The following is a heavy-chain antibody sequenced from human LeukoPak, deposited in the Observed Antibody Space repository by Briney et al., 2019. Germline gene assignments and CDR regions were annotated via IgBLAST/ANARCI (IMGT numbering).Heavy chain of an antibody. CDR3: AKLLAVAGTGSFRDY. J-gene: IGHJ4*02. D-gene: IGHD6-19*01. CDR1: GFTVSSNY. Sequence: PGGSLRLSCAASGFTVSSNYMSWVRQAPGKGLEWVSAISGSGGSTYYADSVKGRFTISRDNSKNTLYLQMNSLRAEDTAVYYCAKLLAVAGTGSFRDYWGQGTLVIVSS. CDR2: ISGSGGST. V-gene: IGHV3-23*01.